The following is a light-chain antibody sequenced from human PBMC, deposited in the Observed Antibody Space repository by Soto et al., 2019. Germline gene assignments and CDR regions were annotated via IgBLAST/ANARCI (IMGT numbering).Light chain of an antibody. CDR3: QQYGSSRWT. CDR2: GAP. CDR1: QRIGGN. J-gene: IGKJ1*01. Sequence: IVMSQSPATLCVSPGERATLSCRATQRIGGNLAWYQQKPGQAPRLLIYGAPSRATGIPDRFSGSGSGTDFTLTISRLEPEDFAVYYCQQYGSSRWTFGQGTKVDIK. V-gene: IGKV3-20*01.